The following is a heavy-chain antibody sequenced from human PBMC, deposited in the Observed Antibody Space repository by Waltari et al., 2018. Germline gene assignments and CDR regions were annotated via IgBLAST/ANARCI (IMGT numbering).Heavy chain of an antibody. CDR3: ARMADFWSGYYWFDP. Sequence: QVQLQESGPGLVKPSETLSLTCTVSGGSISSYYWSWIRQPPGKGLEWIGYIYYSGSTNYNPSLKSRVTISVDTSKNQFSLKLSSVTAADTSVYYCARMADFWSGYYWFDPWGQGTLVTVSS. CDR2: IYYSGST. CDR1: GGSISSYY. D-gene: IGHD3-3*01. J-gene: IGHJ5*02. V-gene: IGHV4-59*01.